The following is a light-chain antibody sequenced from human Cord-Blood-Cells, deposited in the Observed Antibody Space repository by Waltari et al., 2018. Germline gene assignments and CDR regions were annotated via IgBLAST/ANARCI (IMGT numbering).Light chain of an antibody. CDR3: SSYTSSSTLV. J-gene: IGLJ2*01. CDR1: SSDVGGYNY. Sequence: QSALTQPASVSGSPGKSITISCTGTSSDVGGYNYVSWYQQNPGKAPKLMIYDVSNRPSGVSNRFSGSNSGNTDSLTISGLQAEDEADYYCSSYTSSSTLVFGGGTKLTVL. V-gene: IGLV2-14*01. CDR2: DVS.